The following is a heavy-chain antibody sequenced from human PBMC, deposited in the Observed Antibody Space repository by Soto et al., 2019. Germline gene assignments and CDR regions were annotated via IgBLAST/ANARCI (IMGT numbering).Heavy chain of an antibody. CDR2: ISGSGGST. D-gene: IGHD6-6*01. J-gene: IGHJ6*02. Sequence: GGSLRLSCAASGFTFSSYAMSWVRQAPGKGLEWVSAISGSGGSTYYADSVKGRFTISRDNSKNTLYLQMNSLRAEDTAVYYCAKVRYSSSSIYYYYGMDVWGQGTTVTVSS. V-gene: IGHV3-23*01. CDR3: AKVRYSSSSIYYYYGMDV. CDR1: GFTFSSYA.